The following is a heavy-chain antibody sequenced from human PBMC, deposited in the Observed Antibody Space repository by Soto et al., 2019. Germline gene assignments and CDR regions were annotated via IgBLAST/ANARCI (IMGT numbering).Heavy chain of an antibody. CDR1: GGSLSGYY. Sequence: PSETLSLTCTVSGGSLSGYYWSWIRQPPGKGLEWIGDFYSSGSPHHNPSLKNRVSISEDRSKNEFSLKLSSVTAADTAVYYCAREFYYDSSGIGFDSWGQGTLVTGSS. CDR2: FYSSGSP. J-gene: IGHJ4*02. V-gene: IGHV4-59*01. D-gene: IGHD3-22*01. CDR3: AREFYYDSSGIGFDS.